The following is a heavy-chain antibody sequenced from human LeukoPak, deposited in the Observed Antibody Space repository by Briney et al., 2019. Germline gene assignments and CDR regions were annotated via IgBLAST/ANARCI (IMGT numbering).Heavy chain of an antibody. D-gene: IGHD3-10*01. CDR1: GGSISSGSYY. V-gene: IGHV4-61*02. Sequence: PSETLSLTCTVSGGSISSGSYYWSWIRQPAGKGLEWIGRIYTSGSTNYNPSLKSRVTISVDTSKNQFSLKLRPVTAADTAVYYCARILRGVIVTSFDYWGQGILVTVSS. CDR3: ARILRGVIVTSFDY. CDR2: IYTSGST. J-gene: IGHJ4*02.